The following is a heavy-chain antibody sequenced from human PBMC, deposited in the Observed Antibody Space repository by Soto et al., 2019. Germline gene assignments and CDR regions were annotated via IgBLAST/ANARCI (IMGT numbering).Heavy chain of an antibody. CDR1: GFTFSNAW. CDR2: IKSKTDGGTT. J-gene: IGHJ5*02. CDR3: TTDKGYCSGGSCSQFDP. Sequence: EVQLVESGGGLVKPGGSLRLSCAASGFTFSNAWMSWVRQAPGKGLEWVGRIKSKTDGGTTDYAAPVKGRFTISRDDSKNTLYLQMNSLKTEDTAVYYCTTDKGYCSGGSCSQFDPWGQGTLVTVSS. D-gene: IGHD2-15*01. V-gene: IGHV3-15*01.